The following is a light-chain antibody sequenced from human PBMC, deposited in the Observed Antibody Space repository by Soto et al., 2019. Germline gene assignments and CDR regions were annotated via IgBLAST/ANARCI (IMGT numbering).Light chain of an antibody. J-gene: IGKJ1*01. CDR2: AAS. CDR1: QSINTF. CDR3: QQSYRIPWT. V-gene: IGKV1-39*01. Sequence: DIQMTQSPSSLSASVGDRGTIACRASQSINTFLNWYEVKPGKAPKPLIYAASSLQSGVPSRCSGSGSGTDFTFTISRLQPEDFATSYCQQSYRIPWTFGQGTKVEIK.